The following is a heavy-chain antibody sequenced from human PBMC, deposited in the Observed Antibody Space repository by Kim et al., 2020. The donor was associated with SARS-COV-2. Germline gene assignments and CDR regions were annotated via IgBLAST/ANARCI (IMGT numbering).Heavy chain of an antibody. CDR3: ARDGEYYDSSGYHYFDY. J-gene: IGHJ4*02. CDR1: GGTFSSYA. V-gene: IGHV1-69*04. Sequence: SVKVSCKASGGTFSSYAISWVRQAPGQGLEWMGRIIPILGIANYAQKFQGRVTITADKSTSTAYMELSSLRSEDTAVYYCARDGEYYDSSGYHYFDYWGQGTLVTVSS. CDR2: IIPILGIA. D-gene: IGHD3-22*01.